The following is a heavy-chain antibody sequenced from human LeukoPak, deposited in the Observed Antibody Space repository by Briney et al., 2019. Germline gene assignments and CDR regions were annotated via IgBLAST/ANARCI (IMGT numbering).Heavy chain of an antibody. J-gene: IGHJ4*02. CDR1: GFTFSSYG. D-gene: IGHD2-15*01. CDR2: ISYDGSNK. V-gene: IGHV3-30*18. Sequence: GGSLRLSCAASGFTFSSYGMHWVRQAPGKGLVWVAVISYDGSNKYYADSVKGRFTISRDNSKNTLYLQMNSLRAEDTAVYYCAKGRARRLLLLPFDYWGQGTLVTVSS. CDR3: AKGRARRLLLLPFDY.